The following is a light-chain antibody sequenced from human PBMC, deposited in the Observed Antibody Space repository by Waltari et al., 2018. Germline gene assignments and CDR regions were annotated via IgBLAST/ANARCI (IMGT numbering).Light chain of an antibody. CDR2: DAP. CDR1: QSIDSY. Sequence: EIVLTQSPATLSWSPGESATLSCRASQSIDSYLAWYLQKPGQDPRLLIFDAPTRATGIPARFSGSGFGTDFTLTISSLEPEDFGVYYCQQRSNWPPTFGQGTRLEIK. V-gene: IGKV3-11*01. CDR3: QQRSNWPPT. J-gene: IGKJ5*01.